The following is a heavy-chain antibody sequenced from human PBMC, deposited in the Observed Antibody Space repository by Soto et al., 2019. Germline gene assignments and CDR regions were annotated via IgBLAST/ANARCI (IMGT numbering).Heavy chain of an antibody. J-gene: IGHJ4*02. D-gene: IGHD5-12*01. Sequence: KTSETLSLTCTVSGGSISYYYWGWIWQPPGKGLEWIGSIYYSGNTHYNPSLKSRVTISVDTSMNQFSLNLDSVTAVDSAVYYCVRGGYVHAFDYWGQGALVTVSS. CDR3: VRGGYVHAFDY. CDR1: GGSISYYY. V-gene: IGHV4-59*01. CDR2: IYYSGNT.